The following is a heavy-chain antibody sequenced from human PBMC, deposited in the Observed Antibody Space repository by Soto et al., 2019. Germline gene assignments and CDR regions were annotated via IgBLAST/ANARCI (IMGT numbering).Heavy chain of an antibody. D-gene: IGHD5-12*01. J-gene: IGHJ4*02. CDR3: TTDRNPPSFMRLQSIHPDY. V-gene: IGHV3-15*07. Sequence: GGSLRLSCAASGFTFSNAWMNWVRQAPGKGLEWVGRIKSKTDGGTTDYAAPVKGRFTISRDDSKNTLFLQMNSLKTEYAAVYYCTTDRNPPSFMRLQSIHPDYWGQGTLVTVSS. CDR2: IKSKTDGGTT. CDR1: GFTFSNAW.